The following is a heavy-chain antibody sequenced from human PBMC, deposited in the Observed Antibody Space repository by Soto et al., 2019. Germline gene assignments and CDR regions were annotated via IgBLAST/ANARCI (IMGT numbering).Heavy chain of an antibody. Sequence: GGSLRLSCAASGFTFSSYAMSWVRQAPGKGLEWVSAISGSGGSTYYADSVKGRFTISRDNSKNTLYLQMNSLRAEDTAVYYCAKSGPSIVQWLVLDYYHYGMDVWGQGNTVTGSS. CDR2: ISGSGGST. V-gene: IGHV3-23*01. D-gene: IGHD6-19*01. CDR3: AKSGPSIVQWLVLDYYHYGMDV. CDR1: GFTFSSYA. J-gene: IGHJ6*02.